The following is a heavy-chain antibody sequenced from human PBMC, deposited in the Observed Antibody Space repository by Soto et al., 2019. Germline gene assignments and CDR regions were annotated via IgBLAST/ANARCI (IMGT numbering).Heavy chain of an antibody. D-gene: IGHD3-3*01. CDR3: ARIPGSYYDFGSGTIGAGWFDP. Sequence: QVTLKESGPVLVKPTETLTLTCTVSGFSLSNARMGVSWIRQPPGKALEWLAHIFSNAEKSYSTSLKSRLPISKDTSKSQVVLTRTNLDPLDTATYYSARIPGSYYDFGSGTIGAGWFDPWGQGTLVTVSS. CDR1: GFSLSNARMG. CDR2: IFSNAEK. J-gene: IGHJ5*02. V-gene: IGHV2-26*01.